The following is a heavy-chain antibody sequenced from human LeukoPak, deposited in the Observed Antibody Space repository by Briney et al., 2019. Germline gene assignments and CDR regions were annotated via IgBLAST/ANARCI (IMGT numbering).Heavy chain of an antibody. J-gene: IGHJ4*02. CDR1: GFTLSSYW. D-gene: IGHD3-10*01. V-gene: IGHV3-7*01. Sequence: PGGSLRLSCAASGFTLSSYWMSWVRQAPGKGLEWVANIKEDGSEKYYVDSVKGRFTISRDNAKNSLYLQMNSLRAEDTAVYYCARDGGFGEILWPLGYWGQGTLVTVSS. CDR2: IKEDGSEK. CDR3: ARDGGFGEILWPLGY.